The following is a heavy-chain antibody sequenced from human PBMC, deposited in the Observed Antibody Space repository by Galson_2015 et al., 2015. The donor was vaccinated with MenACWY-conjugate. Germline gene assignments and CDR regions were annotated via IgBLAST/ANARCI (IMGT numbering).Heavy chain of an antibody. V-gene: IGHV3-74*01. D-gene: IGHD1-26*01. CDR2: INPGGSST. Sequence: SLRLSCAASGFIFNTYWMHWVRQAPGKGLVWASRINPGGSSTTYADSVKDRFTISRDNAKNTLYLQMNSLRPEDTAVFYCAKTRGASFYFDSWGQGTLVTVS. CDR1: GFIFNTYW. CDR3: AKTRGASFYFDS. J-gene: IGHJ4*02.